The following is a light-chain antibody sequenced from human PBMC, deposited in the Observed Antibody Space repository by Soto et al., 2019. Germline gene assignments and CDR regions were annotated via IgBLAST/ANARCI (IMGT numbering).Light chain of an antibody. CDR2: DAS. Sequence: EIVLTQSPATLSLSPGERAALSCRASQSVSSYLAWYQQKPGQAPRLLIYDASNRATGIPPRFSGSGSGTDFTLTISSVEPEDFAVYYCLQGSNWPPLFTFGPGTKVDIK. CDR3: LQGSNWPPLFT. J-gene: IGKJ3*01. CDR1: QSVSSY. V-gene: IGKV3-11*01.